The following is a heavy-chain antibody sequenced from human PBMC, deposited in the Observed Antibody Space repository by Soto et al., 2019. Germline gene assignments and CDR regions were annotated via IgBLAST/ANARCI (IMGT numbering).Heavy chain of an antibody. V-gene: IGHV3-33*01. Sequence: GGSLRLSCAVSGFPFSFYGFHWVRQSPGKGLEWLGVIVSDGSAIYHADSLEGRFFISRDNSKDIPYLQMNSLRVEDTAVYYCARDDAFDNENGFDMWGQGTMVTVSS. J-gene: IGHJ3*02. D-gene: IGHD3-3*02. CDR1: GFPFSFYG. CDR3: ARDDAFDNENGFDM. CDR2: IVSDGSAI.